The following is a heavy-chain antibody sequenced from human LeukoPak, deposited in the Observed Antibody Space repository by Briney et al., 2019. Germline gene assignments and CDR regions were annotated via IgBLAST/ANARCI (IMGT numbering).Heavy chain of an antibody. CDR1: GGSIRSSYY. CDR3: ARGVVAARFWFDP. Sequence: SETLSLTCSVAGGSIRSSYYWSCIRQPPGKGLEWIGYIYYSGSTNYNPSLKSRVTISVDTSKNQFSLKLTSVTAADTAVYYCARGVVAARFWFDPWGQGTLVTVSS. D-gene: IGHD2-15*01. V-gene: IGHV4-59*01. J-gene: IGHJ5*02. CDR2: IYYSGST.